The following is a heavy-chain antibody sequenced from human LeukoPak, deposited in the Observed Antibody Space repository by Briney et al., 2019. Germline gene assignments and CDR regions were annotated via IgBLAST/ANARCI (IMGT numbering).Heavy chain of an antibody. Sequence: PGGSLRLPCAASGFTVSSNYMNWVRQAPGKGLEWVSIIYSGGGTYYADSVKGRFTISRDNSKNTLYLQMNSLRAEDTAVYYCARLSDALDYWGQGTLVTVSS. CDR3: ARLSDALDY. J-gene: IGHJ4*02. V-gene: IGHV3-66*04. CDR2: IYSGGGT. CDR1: GFTVSSNY. D-gene: IGHD2-21*02.